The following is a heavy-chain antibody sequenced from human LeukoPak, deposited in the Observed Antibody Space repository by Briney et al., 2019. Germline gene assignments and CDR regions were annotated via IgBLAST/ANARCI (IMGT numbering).Heavy chain of an antibody. Sequence: ETLSLTCAVSGDSISSSNWWSWVRQAPGKGLEWVAHIKQGGSETSYVDSVKGRFTVSRDSAKNSVYLQMNNLRAEDTAVYYCARWRWAQSEFIYWGQGSLVTVSS. D-gene: IGHD5-24*01. CDR3: ARWRWAQSEFIY. J-gene: IGHJ4*02. CDR1: GDSISSSNW. V-gene: IGHV3-7*01. CDR2: IKQGGSET.